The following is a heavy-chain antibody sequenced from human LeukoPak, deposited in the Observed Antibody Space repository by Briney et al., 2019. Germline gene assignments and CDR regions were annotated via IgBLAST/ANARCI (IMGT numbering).Heavy chain of an antibody. D-gene: IGHD3-10*01. J-gene: IGHJ6*03. V-gene: IGHV4-28*05. Sequence: SETLSLTCAVSGYSISSSNWWGWIRPPPGKGLEWIGYIYYSGSIYYNPSLKSRGTMSVDTSKNQFSLKLSSVTAVNTAVYYCARTGGRPYYYYMDVWGKGTTVTVSS. CDR1: GYSISSSNW. CDR3: ARTGGRPYYYYMDV. CDR2: IYYSGSI.